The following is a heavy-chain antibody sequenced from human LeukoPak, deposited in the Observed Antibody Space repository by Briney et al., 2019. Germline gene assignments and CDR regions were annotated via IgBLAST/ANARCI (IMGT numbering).Heavy chain of an antibody. CDR2: IRYDGSNK. V-gene: IGHV3-30*02. CDR1: GFTFSSYG. D-gene: IGHD3-22*01. CDR3: AKDRSGYYWGYFDY. Sequence: LPGGSLRLSCAASGFTFSSYGMPWVRQAPGKGLEWVAFIRYDGSNKYYADSVKGRFTISRDNSKNTLYLQMNSLRAEDTAVYYCAKDRSGYYWGYFDYWGQGTLVTVSS. J-gene: IGHJ4*02.